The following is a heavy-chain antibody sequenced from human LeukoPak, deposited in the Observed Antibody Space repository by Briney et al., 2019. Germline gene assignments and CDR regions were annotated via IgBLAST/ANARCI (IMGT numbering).Heavy chain of an antibody. D-gene: IGHD6-6*01. CDR1: GGTFSSYA. CDR3: ARAATGIAARPGRDYFDY. V-gene: IGHV1-46*01. Sequence: ASVKVSCKASGGTFSSYAISWVRQAPGQGLEWMGIINPSGGSTSYAQKFQGRVTMTRDTSTSTVYMELSSLRSEDTAVYYCARAATGIAARPGRDYFDYWGQGTLVTVSS. J-gene: IGHJ4*02. CDR2: INPSGGST.